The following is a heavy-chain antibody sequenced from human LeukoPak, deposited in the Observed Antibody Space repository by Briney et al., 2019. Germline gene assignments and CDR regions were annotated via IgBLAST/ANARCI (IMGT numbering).Heavy chain of an antibody. CDR3: ARAGAMTTMLHY. D-gene: IGHD4-11*01. V-gene: IGHV3-30*04. Sequence: GGSLRLSCAASGFTFSRYAMHWVRQAPGMGLAWVAVISDDGGNEYYLESVKGRFTISRDNAKGTLYLQMNSLRAEDTAVYYCARAGAMTTMLHYWGQGTLVTVSS. CDR2: ISDDGGNE. CDR1: GFTFSRYA. J-gene: IGHJ4*02.